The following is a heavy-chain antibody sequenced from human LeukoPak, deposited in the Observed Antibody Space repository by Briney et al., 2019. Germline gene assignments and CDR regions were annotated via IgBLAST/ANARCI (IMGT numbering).Heavy chain of an antibody. CDR3: ARDSSGGYPDY. V-gene: IGHV1-2*02. CDR1: GYTFTGFY. J-gene: IGHJ4*02. D-gene: IGHD1-26*01. Sequence: GASVKVSCKASGYTFTGFYIHWLRQAPGQGLEYRGWISPNSGGTDYAQKFQGRVTMTRDTSISTAYMELRRLRSADTAVYYCARDSSGGYPDYWGQGTLVTVSA. CDR2: ISPNSGGT.